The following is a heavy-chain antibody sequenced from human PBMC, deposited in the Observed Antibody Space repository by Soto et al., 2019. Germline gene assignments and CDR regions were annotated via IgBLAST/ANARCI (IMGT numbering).Heavy chain of an antibody. CDR1: GGPFSSYH. V-gene: IGHV1-69*02. J-gene: IGHJ5*02. D-gene: IGHD2-2*01. CDR2: IIPILGRA. CDR3: AQVGGTTSSSWFDP. Sequence: QVQLVQSGAEVKKPGSSVKLSCKASGGPFSSYHISWVRQAPGQGLEWVGRIIPILGRANNAQHFQGRVTITADTSTNTAYMELSSLPSEDTAVYYCAQVGGTTSSSWFDPWGHGTLVTVSS.